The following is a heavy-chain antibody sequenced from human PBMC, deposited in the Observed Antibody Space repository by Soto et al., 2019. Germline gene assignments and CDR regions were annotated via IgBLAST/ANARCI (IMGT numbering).Heavy chain of an antibody. V-gene: IGHV3-23*01. D-gene: IGHD3-10*01. CDR3: AKPELLWFGEDY. Sequence: GGSLGLSCAASGFTFSSYAMSWVRQAPGKGLEWVSAISGSGGSTYYADSVKGRFTISRDNSKNTLYLQMNSLRAEDTAVYYCAKPELLWFGEDYWGQGTLVTVSS. CDR1: GFTFSSYA. CDR2: ISGSGGST. J-gene: IGHJ4*02.